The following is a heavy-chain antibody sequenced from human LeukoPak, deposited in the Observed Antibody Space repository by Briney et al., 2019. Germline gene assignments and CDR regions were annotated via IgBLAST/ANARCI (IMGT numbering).Heavy chain of an antibody. CDR1: GYTFTSYG. D-gene: IGHD3-10*01. Sequence: GASVKVSCKASGYTFTSYGISWVRQAPGQGREWMGWMNPNSGNTGYAQKFQGRVTMTRNTSISTAYMELSSLRSEDTAVYYCAAASYGGSGSHDYWGQGTLVTVSS. J-gene: IGHJ4*02. CDR3: AAASYGGSGSHDY. CDR2: MNPNSGNT. V-gene: IGHV1-8*02.